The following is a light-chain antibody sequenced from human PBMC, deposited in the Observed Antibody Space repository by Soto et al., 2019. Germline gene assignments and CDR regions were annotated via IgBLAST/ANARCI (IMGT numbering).Light chain of an antibody. J-gene: IGKJ4*01. CDR3: QQYNNWPPLP. CDR2: GAS. Sequence: EIVMAHSPAPLSVSPGERATLSCRGSQSVSSNLAWYQQKPGQAPRLLIYGASTRATGIPDRFSGSGSGTEFTLTISSLQSEDFAVYYWQQYNNWPPLPFGGGTNVEIK. CDR1: QSVSSN. V-gene: IGKV3-15*01.